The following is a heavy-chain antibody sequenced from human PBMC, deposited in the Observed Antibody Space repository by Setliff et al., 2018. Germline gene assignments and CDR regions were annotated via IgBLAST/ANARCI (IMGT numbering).Heavy chain of an antibody. Sequence: GGSLRLSCAASGFTFSSYAMSWVRQAPGKGLEWVSYISRGGNTIYYADSVKGRFTISRDNAKNSLYLQMNSLRAEDTAVYYCARDKLRFLENWFDPWGQGTLVTVSS. CDR1: GFTFSSYA. D-gene: IGHD3-3*01. CDR3: ARDKLRFLENWFDP. J-gene: IGHJ5*02. CDR2: ISRGGNTI. V-gene: IGHV3-48*04.